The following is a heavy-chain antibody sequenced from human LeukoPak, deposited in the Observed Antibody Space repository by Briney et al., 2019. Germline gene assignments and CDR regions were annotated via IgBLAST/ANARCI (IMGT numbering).Heavy chain of an antibody. V-gene: IGHV3-13*01. CDR3: ARGGIQVSGTDEIDY. CDR2: IGISGDT. CDR1: GFTLRSYD. D-gene: IGHD6-19*01. J-gene: IGHJ4*02. Sequence: SGGSLRLSCAASGFTLRSYDMHWVRQVTGKGLEWVSAIGISGDTYYPGSVKGRFTISRENAKNSLYLQMNSLTAGDTAVYYCARGGIQVSGTDEIDYWGQGTLVTVSS.